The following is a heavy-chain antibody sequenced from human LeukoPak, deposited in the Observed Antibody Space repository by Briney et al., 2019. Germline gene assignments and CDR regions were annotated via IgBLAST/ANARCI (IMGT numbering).Heavy chain of an antibody. D-gene: IGHD6-19*01. CDR3: ARRHSSGWYNSDY. V-gene: IGHV3-30*03. Sequence: TGGSLRLSCAASGFAFSSYGMHWVRQAPGKGLEWVALISYDGSNKYYADSVKGRFTISRDNSKNTLYLQMISLSSEDTAVYYCARRHSSGWYNSDYWGQGTLVTVSS. CDR2: ISYDGSNK. J-gene: IGHJ4*02. CDR1: GFAFSSYG.